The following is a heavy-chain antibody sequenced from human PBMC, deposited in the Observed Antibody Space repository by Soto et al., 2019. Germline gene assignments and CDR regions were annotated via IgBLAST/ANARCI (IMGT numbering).Heavy chain of an antibody. J-gene: IGHJ4*02. Sequence: EVQLLESGGGLVQPGGSLRLSCAASGFTFSSYAMSWVRQAPGKGLEWVSAISGSGGSTYYADSVKGRFTNSRDNSKNTLYLQMNSLRAEDTAVYYCASYPPRPTVTTLGGTDYWGQGTLVTVSS. V-gene: IGHV3-23*01. D-gene: IGHD4-17*01. CDR2: ISGSGGST. CDR1: GFTFSSYA. CDR3: ASYPPRPTVTTLGGTDY.